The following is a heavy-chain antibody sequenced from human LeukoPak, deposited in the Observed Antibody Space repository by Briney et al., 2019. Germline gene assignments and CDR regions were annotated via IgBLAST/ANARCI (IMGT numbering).Heavy chain of an antibody. CDR3: ARGLSTTMTYTDY. V-gene: IGHV4-59*01. CDR1: GGSISTYY. Sequence: PSETLSLTCTVSGGSISTYYWSWIRQPPGKGLEWIGYIYYSGSTNYNPSLKSRVTISVDTSKNQLSLKLSSVTAADTAVYYCARGLSTTMTYTDYWGQGTLVTVSS. CDR2: IYYSGST. J-gene: IGHJ4*02. D-gene: IGHD4-17*01.